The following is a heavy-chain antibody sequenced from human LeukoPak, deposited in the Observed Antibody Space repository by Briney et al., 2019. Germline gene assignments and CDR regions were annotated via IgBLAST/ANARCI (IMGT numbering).Heavy chain of an antibody. CDR3: AKDSGGVGASFDY. D-gene: IGHD1-26*01. CDR1: GFTFSSYS. CDR2: ISSSSSYI. V-gene: IGHV3-21*01. J-gene: IGHJ4*02. Sequence: GGSLRLSCAASGFTFSSYSMNWVGQAAGKGLEWVSSISSSSSYIYYADSVKGRFTISRDNAKNSLYLQMNSLRAEDTAVYYCAKDSGGVGASFDYWGQGTLVTVSS.